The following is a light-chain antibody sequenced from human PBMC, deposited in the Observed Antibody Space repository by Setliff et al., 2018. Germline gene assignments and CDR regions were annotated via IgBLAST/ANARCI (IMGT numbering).Light chain of an antibody. CDR1: SSNVGGYNY. J-gene: IGLJ1*01. Sequence: QSVLTQPASVSGSPGQSITISCTGTSSNVGGYNYVSWYQQHPGKAPKLVIYDVSKRPSGVSNRFSGSKSGNTASLTISGLQAEDEADYYCSSYTSSSTFVFGTGTKVTV. CDR2: DVS. CDR3: SSYTSSSTFV. V-gene: IGLV2-14*01.